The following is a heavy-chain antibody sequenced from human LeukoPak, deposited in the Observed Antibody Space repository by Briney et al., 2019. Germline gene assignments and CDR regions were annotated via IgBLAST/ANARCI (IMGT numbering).Heavy chain of an antibody. CDR1: GFTFDDYA. V-gene: IGHV3-9*01. D-gene: IGHD2-21*02. Sequence: PGGSLRLSCAASGFTFDDYAMHWVRQAPGKGLEWVSGISWNSGSIGYADSVKGRFTISRDNAKNSLYLQMNSLRAEDTALYYCAKDMDSIVVVTFGGSKGFDPWGQETLVTVSS. CDR2: ISWNSGSI. J-gene: IGHJ5*02. CDR3: AKDMDSIVVVTFGGSKGFDP.